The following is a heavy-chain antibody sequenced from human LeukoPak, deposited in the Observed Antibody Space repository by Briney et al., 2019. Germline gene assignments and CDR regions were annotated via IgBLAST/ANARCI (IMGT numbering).Heavy chain of an antibody. CDR1: GFTFDDFA. V-gene: IGHV3-9*01. CDR2: ISWNSYNI. CDR3: AKVSGSHWYFDL. Sequence: GGSLRLSCAASGFTFDDFAMHWVRQAPGKGLEWVSGISWNSYNIGYADSVKGRFTISRDNAKNSLYLQMNSLTAEDTAVYYCAKVSGSHWYFDLWGRGTLVTVSS. J-gene: IGHJ2*01. D-gene: IGHD1-26*01.